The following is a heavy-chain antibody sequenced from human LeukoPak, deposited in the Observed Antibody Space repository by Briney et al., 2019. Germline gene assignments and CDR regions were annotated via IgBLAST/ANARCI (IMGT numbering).Heavy chain of an antibody. D-gene: IGHD5-24*01. Sequence: GSSVKVSCKASGGTFSSYAISWVRQAPGQGLEGMGGIIPIFGTANYAQKFQGRGTITADESTSTAYMELSSLRSEDTAVYYCAREVGKDGYNLDDYWGQGTLVTVSS. V-gene: IGHV1-69*01. CDR3: AREVGKDGYNLDDY. CDR2: IIPIFGTA. CDR1: GGTFSSYA. J-gene: IGHJ4*02.